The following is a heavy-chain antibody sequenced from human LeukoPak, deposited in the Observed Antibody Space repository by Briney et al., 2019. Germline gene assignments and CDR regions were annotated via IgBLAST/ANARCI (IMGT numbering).Heavy chain of an antibody. CDR2: IYYSGST. CDR1: GGSISSYY. CDR3: ARGPLGAAVDY. D-gene: IGHD1-26*01. V-gene: IGHV4-59*01. Sequence: SETLSLTCTVSGGSISSYYWSWIRQPPGKGLEWIGYIYYSGSTNYNPSLKSRVTISVGTSKNQFSLKLSSVTAADTAVYYCARGPLGAAVDYWGQGTLVTVSS. J-gene: IGHJ4*02.